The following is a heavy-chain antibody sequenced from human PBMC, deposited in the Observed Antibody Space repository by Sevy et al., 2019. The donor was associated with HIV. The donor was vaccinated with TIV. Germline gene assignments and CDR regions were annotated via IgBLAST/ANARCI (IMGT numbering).Heavy chain of an antibody. J-gene: IGHJ3*02. CDR3: ARGGIVVVPAAGTMEDDAFDI. V-gene: IGHV4-59*01. D-gene: IGHD2-2*01. CDR2: IYYSGST. Sequence: SETLSLTCTVSGGSISSYYWSWIRQPPGKGLEWIGYIYYSGSTNYNPSLKSRVTISVDTSKNQFSLKLGSVTAADTAVYYCARGGIVVVPAAGTMEDDAFDIWGQGTMVTVSS. CDR1: GGSISSYY.